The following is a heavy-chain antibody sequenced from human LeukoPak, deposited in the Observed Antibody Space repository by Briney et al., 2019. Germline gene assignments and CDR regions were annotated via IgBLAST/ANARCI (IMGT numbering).Heavy chain of an antibody. Sequence: GASVKVSCKASGYTFTSYDINWVRQATGQGLEWMGWMNPNSSNTGYAQKFQGRVTMTRNNSITTAYMELSSLRSEDTAVYDCARGPSPLYGDPDYWGQGTLVTVSS. CDR2: MNPNSSNT. CDR1: GYTFTSYD. D-gene: IGHD4-17*01. J-gene: IGHJ4*02. V-gene: IGHV1-8*01. CDR3: ARGPSPLYGDPDY.